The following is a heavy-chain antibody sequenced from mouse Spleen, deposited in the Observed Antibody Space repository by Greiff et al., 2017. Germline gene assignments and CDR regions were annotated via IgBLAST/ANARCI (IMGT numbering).Heavy chain of an antibody. V-gene: IGHV1S81*02. CDR3: AREYGNYRAMDY. J-gene: IGHJ4*01. Sequence: QVQLQQPGAELVKPGASVKLSCKASGYTFTSYWMHWVKQRPGQGLEWIGEINPSNGRTNYNEKFKSKATLTVDKSSSTAYMQLSSLTSEDSAVYYCAREYGNYRAMDYWGQGTSVTVSS. D-gene: IGHD2-10*02. CDR1: GYTFTSYW. CDR2: INPSNGRT.